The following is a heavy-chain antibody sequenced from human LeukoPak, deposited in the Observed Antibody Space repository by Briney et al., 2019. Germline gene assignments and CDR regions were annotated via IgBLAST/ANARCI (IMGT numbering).Heavy chain of an antibody. V-gene: IGHV4-30-4*08. CDR1: GGSISSGDYY. CDR3: ARDRDWNYFGGFDY. D-gene: IGHD1-7*01. Sequence: SETLSLTCTVSGGSISSGDYYWSWIRQPPGKGLEWIGYIYYSGSTYYNPSLKSRVTISVDTSKNQFSLKLSSVTAADTAVYYCARDRDWNYFGGFDYWGRGTLVTVSS. J-gene: IGHJ4*02. CDR2: IYYSGST.